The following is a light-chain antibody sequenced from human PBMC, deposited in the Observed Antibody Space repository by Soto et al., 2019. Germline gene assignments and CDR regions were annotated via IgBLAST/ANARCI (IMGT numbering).Light chain of an antibody. J-gene: IGKJ2*01. CDR1: QSVGIY. V-gene: IGKV3-11*01. CDR3: QRRSYWFPSFT. Sequence: NFLTQSPATLSLSPGERATLSCRASQSVGIYLAWYQQKPGQAPRLLIYDEVQMATGIPARFSGSGSGTAFTRSISSVLPGDFAVCLCQRRSYWFPSFTFGPGTNVEMK. CDR2: DEV.